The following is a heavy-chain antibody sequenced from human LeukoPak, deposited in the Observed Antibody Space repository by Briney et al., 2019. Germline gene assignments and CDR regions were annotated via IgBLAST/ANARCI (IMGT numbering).Heavy chain of an antibody. CDR2: ISSSSSYI. V-gene: IGHV3-21*04. CDR1: GFTFSSYS. Sequence: GGSLRLSCAASGFTFSSYSMNWVRQAPGKGLEWVSSISSSSSYIYYADSVKGRFTISRDNAKNSLYLQMNSLRAEDTAVYYCAKTLDSSNWYVFDCWGQGTLVTVSS. D-gene: IGHD6-13*01. J-gene: IGHJ4*02. CDR3: AKTLDSSNWYVFDC.